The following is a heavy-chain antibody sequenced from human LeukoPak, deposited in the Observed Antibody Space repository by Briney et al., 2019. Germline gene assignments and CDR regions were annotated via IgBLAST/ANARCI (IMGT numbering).Heavy chain of an antibody. D-gene: IGHD6-13*01. CDR1: GGSISSYY. V-gene: IGHV4-59*01. J-gene: IGHJ4*02. CDR3: ARDLGYKSSWSPFGD. Sequence: SETLSLTCTVSGGSISSYYWSWIRQPPGKGLEWIGYIYYSGNTDYNPSLKSRVTISVDTSKNQFSLRLSSLTAADTAVYCCARDLGYKSSWSPFGDWGQGTLVTVSS. CDR2: IYYSGNT.